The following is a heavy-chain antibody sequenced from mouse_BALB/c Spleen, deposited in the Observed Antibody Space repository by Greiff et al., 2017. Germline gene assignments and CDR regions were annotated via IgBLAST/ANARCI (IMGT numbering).Heavy chain of an antibody. CDR3: AREWLWAMDY. J-gene: IGHJ4*01. D-gene: IGHD2-2*01. CDR1: GYTFTSYT. Sequence: VQLQQSAAELARPGASVKMSCKASGYTFTSYTMHWVKQRPGQGLEWIGYINPSSGYTEYNQKFKDKTTLTADKSSSTAYMQLSSLTSEDSAVYYCAREWLWAMDYWGQGTSVTVSS. V-gene: IGHV1-4*02. CDR2: INPSSGYT.